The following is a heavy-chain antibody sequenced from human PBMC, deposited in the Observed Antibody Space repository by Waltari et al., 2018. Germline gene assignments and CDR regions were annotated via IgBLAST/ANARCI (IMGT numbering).Heavy chain of an antibody. CDR1: GFTFSKYG. D-gene: IGHD7-27*01. CDR3: AKDRWELGGNFDY. Sequence: QGQLVESGGGVVQPGGSLRLSCAASGFTFSKYGMHWVRQAPGKGLEWVAFIRYDAYNEEYVDSVKGRFTISRDNSKNTVYLQMNSLRPEDTAVYYCAKDRWELGGNFDYWGQGTLVTVSS. J-gene: IGHJ4*02. V-gene: IGHV3-30*02. CDR2: IRYDAYNE.